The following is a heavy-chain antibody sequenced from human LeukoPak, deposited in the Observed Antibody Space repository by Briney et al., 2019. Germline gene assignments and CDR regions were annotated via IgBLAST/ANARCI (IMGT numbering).Heavy chain of an antibody. CDR3: AKDMATIPTFDY. CDR1: GFTFSSYG. V-gene: IGHV3-30*18. J-gene: IGHJ4*02. Sequence: PGGSLRLSCAASGFTFSSYGMHWVRQAPGKGLEWVAVISYDGSNKYYADSVKGRFTISRDNSKNTLYLQMNSLRAEDTAVYYCAKDMATIPTFDYWGQGTLVTVSS. CDR2: ISYDGSNK. D-gene: IGHD5-24*01.